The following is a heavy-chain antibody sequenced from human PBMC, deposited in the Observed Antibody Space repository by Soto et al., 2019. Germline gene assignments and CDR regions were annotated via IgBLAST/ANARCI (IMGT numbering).Heavy chain of an antibody. CDR2: IIPIFGTA. Sequence: QVQLVQSGAEVKKPGSSVKVSCKASGGTFSSYAISWVRQAPGQGLEWMGGIIPIFGTANYAQKFQGRVTITADESTSTAYMELSSLRSEDTAVYYCAGSFDSSGSKRPNWFDPWGQGTLVTVSS. J-gene: IGHJ5*02. CDR1: GGTFSSYA. CDR3: AGSFDSSGSKRPNWFDP. D-gene: IGHD3-22*01. V-gene: IGHV1-69*01.